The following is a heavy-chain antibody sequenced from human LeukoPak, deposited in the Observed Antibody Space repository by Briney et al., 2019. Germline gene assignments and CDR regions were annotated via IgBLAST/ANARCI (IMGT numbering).Heavy chain of an antibody. J-gene: IGHJ4*02. V-gene: IGHV4-30-2*01. Sequence: SETLSLTCTVSGGSISSGGYYWSWIRQPPGKGLEWIGYIYHSGSTYYNPSLKSRVTISVDRSKNQFSLKLSSVTAADTAVYYCARTLDDYSNYVLDDYWGQGTLVTVSS. CDR3: ARTLDDYSNYVLDDY. CDR2: IYHSGST. D-gene: IGHD4-11*01. CDR1: GGSISSGGYY.